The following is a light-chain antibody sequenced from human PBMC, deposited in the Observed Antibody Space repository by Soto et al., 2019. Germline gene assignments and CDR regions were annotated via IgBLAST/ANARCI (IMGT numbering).Light chain of an antibody. V-gene: IGKV3D-20*02. CDR2: GAS. CDR3: QQRSNWPIA. J-gene: IGKJ5*01. CDR1: QSVSSSY. Sequence: EIVLTQSPGTLSLSPGESATLSCRASQSVSSSYLAWYQQKPGQAPRLLIYGASNRATGIPARFSGSGSGTDFTLTISSLEPEEFAVYYCQQRSNWPIAFGQGTRLEIK.